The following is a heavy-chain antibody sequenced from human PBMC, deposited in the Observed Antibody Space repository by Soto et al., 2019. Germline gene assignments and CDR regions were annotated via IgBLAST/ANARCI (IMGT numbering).Heavy chain of an antibody. J-gene: IGHJ4*02. Sequence: GASVKVSCKVSGYTLTELSMHWVRQAPGQGLEWMGRIIPILGIANYAQKFQGRVTITADKSTSTAYMELSSLRSEDTAVYYCARVGPSTDPHWGQGTLVTVSS. CDR1: GYTLTELS. D-gene: IGHD3-10*01. CDR2: IIPILGIA. CDR3: ARVGPSTDPH. V-gene: IGHV1-69*04.